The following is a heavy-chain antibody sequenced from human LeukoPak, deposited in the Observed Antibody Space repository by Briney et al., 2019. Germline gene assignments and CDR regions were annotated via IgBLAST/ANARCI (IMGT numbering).Heavy chain of an antibody. J-gene: IGHJ6*03. Sequence: SQTLSLTCAISGDRVSSNNAAWNWIRQSPSRGLEWLGRTFYRSQWHNDYATSVKSRIVINPDTSKNQFSLKLSSVTAADTAVYYCARDSRPRIRWLQLDYYYYMDVWGKGTTVTVSS. CDR2: TFYRSQWHN. V-gene: IGHV6-1*01. CDR1: GDRVSSNNAA. D-gene: IGHD5-24*01. CDR3: ARDSRPRIRWLQLDYYYYMDV.